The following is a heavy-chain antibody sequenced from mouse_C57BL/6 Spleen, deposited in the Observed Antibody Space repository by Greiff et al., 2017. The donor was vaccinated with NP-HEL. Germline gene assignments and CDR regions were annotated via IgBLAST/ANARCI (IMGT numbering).Heavy chain of an antibody. V-gene: IGHV5-4*01. CDR2: ISDGGSYT. J-gene: IGHJ3*01. Sequence: EVKLVESGGGLVKPGGSLKLSCAASGFTFSSYAMSWVRQTPEKRLEWVATISDGGSYTYYPDNVKGRFTISRDNAKNNLYLQMSHLKSEDTAMYYCARDRGRGAWFAYWGQGTLVTVSA. D-gene: IGHD1-1*01. CDR3: ARDRGRGAWFAY. CDR1: GFTFSSYA.